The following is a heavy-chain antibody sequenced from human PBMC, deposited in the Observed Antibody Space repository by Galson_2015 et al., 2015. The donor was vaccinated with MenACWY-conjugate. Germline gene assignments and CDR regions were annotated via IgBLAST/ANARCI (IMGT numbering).Heavy chain of an antibody. J-gene: IGHJ6*02. D-gene: IGHD3-10*01. Sequence: LRLSCAASGFTFSSYAMSSARQAPGKGREWVSAISGSGGSTYDADSVKGRFTISRDNSKNTLYLQMNSLRAEDTAVYYCAKDQAYGSGSWYYYYGMDVWGQGTTVTVSS. CDR2: ISGSGGST. CDR1: GFTFSSYA. CDR3: AKDQAYGSGSWYYYYGMDV. V-gene: IGHV3-23*01.